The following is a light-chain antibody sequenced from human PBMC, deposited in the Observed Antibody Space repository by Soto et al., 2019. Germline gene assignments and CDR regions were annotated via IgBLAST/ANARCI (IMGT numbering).Light chain of an antibody. Sequence: QSALTQPASVSGSPGQSIAISCTGTSSDAGGYNYVSWYQQHPGKAPKLMIYDVSNRPSGVSDRFSGSKSGNTASLTISGLQAEDEADYYCSSYTSSSTLYVFGTGPKLTVL. CDR1: SSDAGGYNY. J-gene: IGLJ1*01. V-gene: IGLV2-14*01. CDR3: SSYTSSSTLYV. CDR2: DVS.